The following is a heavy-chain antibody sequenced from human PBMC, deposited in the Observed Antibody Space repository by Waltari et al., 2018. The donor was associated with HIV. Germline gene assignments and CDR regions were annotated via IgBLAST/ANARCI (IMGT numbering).Heavy chain of an antibody. CDR3: GSGSRRGHSHGIDY. J-gene: IGHJ4*02. CDR2: ASRSGST. V-gene: IGHV4-38-2*01. CDR1: GYSISSDYY. D-gene: IGHD5-18*01. Sequence: QVQLHESGPGMVKPSETLSLTCAVSGYSISSDYYWGWIRQPPGKGLEWIGGASRSGSTYYRPSLKIRVTISLDTSKNQFSLKLNSVAAADTAVYYCGSGSRRGHSHGIDYWGQGTLVTVSS.